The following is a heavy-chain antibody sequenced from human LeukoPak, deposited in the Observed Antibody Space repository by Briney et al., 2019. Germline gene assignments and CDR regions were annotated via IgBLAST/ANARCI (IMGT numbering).Heavy chain of an antibody. V-gene: IGHV3-11*01. CDR1: GLTFSDYH. CDR3: ATVHFGYFTF. D-gene: IGHD3-3*01. J-gene: IGHJ4*02. CDR2: ISDNGRTK. Sequence: PGGSLRLSCAASGLTFSDYHMSWIRQAPGKGLEWVSHISDNGRTKYYANSVQGRFTVSRDNAKNSLYLQMNSLRADDTAVYYCATVHFGYFTFWGQGTLVPVSP.